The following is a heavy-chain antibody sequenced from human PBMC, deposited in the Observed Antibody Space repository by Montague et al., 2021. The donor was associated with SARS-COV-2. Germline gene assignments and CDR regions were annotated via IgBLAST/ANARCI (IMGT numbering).Heavy chain of an antibody. CDR1: EFAFSSYA. Sequence: FLRLSCAASEFAFSSYAMSWVRQAPGKGLEWVSAIYSGGSSTFYADSVKGRFTISRDNSKNTLYLQMNSLRAEDTAVYYCAKREWGVTDAFDIWGQGTMVTVSS. V-gene: IGHV3-23*03. CDR3: AKREWGVTDAFDI. CDR2: IYSGGSST. D-gene: IGHD1-26*01. J-gene: IGHJ3*02.